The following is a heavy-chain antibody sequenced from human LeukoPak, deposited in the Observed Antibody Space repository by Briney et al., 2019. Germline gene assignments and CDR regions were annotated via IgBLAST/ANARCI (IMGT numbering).Heavy chain of an antibody. Sequence: SETLSLTCAVYGGSFSGYYWSWIRQPPGKELEWIGEINHSGSTNYNPSLKSRVTISVDTSKNQFSLKLSSVTAADTAVYYCARALSGSYGDYWGQGTLVTVSS. CDR3: ARALSGSYGDY. D-gene: IGHD1-26*01. CDR2: INHSGST. J-gene: IGHJ4*02. CDR1: GGSFSGYY. V-gene: IGHV4-34*01.